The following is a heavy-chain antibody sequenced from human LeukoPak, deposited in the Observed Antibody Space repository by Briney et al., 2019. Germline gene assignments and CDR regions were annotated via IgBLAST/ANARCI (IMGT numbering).Heavy chain of an antibody. CDR3: ARDSTSITIFGAVYYMDV. V-gene: IGHV4-61*02. J-gene: IGHJ6*03. D-gene: IGHD3-3*01. CDR1: GGSISSSTYY. CDR2: IYTSGST. Sequence: SETLSLTCTVSGGSISSSTYYWSWIRQPAGKGLEWIGRIYTSGSTNYNPSLKSRVTISVDTSKNQFSLKLSSVTAADTAVYYCARDSTSITIFGAVYYMDVWGKGTTVTVSS.